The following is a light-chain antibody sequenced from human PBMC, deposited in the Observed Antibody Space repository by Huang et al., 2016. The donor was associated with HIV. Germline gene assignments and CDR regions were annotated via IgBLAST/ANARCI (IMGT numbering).Light chain of an antibody. CDR1: QSVSNE. Sequence: EIVMTQSPGTLSVSPGERATLSFRASQSVSNEVAWFQQKPGQAPRLLIYGATIRPSGTPAGFSGSGSGTEFTLTISSLQSEDFAIYYCQQYNDWPWTFGQGTKVEIK. J-gene: IGKJ1*01. V-gene: IGKV3-15*01. CDR3: QQYNDWPWT. CDR2: GAT.